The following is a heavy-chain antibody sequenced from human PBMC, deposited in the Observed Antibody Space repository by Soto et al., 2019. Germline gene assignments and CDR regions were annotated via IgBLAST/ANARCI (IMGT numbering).Heavy chain of an antibody. CDR1: GGSISSGGYS. D-gene: IGHD5-12*01. J-gene: IGHJ4*02. CDR3: AAGGGLPRYY. V-gene: IGHV4-30-2*01. Sequence: QLQLQESGSGLVKPSQTLSLTSAVSGGSISSGGYSWSWIRQPPGKGLEWIGYIYHSGSTYYNPSLKSRVTISVDRSKNQCPLKLSSVTAADTAVYYCAAGGGLPRYYWGQGTLVTVSS. CDR2: IYHSGST.